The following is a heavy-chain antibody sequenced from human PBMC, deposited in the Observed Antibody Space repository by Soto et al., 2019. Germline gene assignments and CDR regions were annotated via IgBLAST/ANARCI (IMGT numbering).Heavy chain of an antibody. D-gene: IGHD3-9*01. V-gene: IGHV5-51*01. J-gene: IGHJ5*02. CDR3: ARHSGHVLRYFDWLGP. Sequence: GESLKISCKGSGYSFTSYWIGWVRQMPGKGLEWMGIIYPGDSDTRYSPSFQGQVTMSADRSISTAYLQWSSLKASDTAMYYCARHSGHVLRYFDWLGPWGQGTLVTVSS. CDR2: IYPGDSDT. CDR1: GYSFTSYW.